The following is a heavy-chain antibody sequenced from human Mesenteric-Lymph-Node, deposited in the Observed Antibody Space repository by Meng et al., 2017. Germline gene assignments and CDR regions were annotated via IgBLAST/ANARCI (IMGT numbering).Heavy chain of an antibody. CDR1: GYSFTSYW. D-gene: IGHD2-2*01. Sequence: KVSCKGSGYSFTSYWIGWVRQMPGKGLEWMGIIYPGDSDTRYSPSLQGQVTISADKSISTAYLQWSSLKASDTAMYYCARHLGYCSSTSCFERRRAPYYYYYGMDVWGQGTTVTVSS. V-gene: IGHV5-51*01. J-gene: IGHJ6*02. CDR3: ARHLGYCSSTSCFERRRAPYYYYYGMDV. CDR2: IYPGDSDT.